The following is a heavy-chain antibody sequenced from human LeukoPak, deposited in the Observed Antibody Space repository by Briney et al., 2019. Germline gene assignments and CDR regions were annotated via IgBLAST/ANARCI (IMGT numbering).Heavy chain of an antibody. Sequence: GASVKVSCKASGYTFTSYDINWVRQATGQGLEWMGWMNPNSGNTGYAQKFQGRVTMTRNTSISTAYMELSSLRSEDTAVYYRARSVVDYYDSSGYGWFDPWGQGTLVTVSS. J-gene: IGHJ5*02. CDR1: GYTFTSYD. V-gene: IGHV1-8*01. CDR2: MNPNSGNT. D-gene: IGHD3-22*01. CDR3: ARSVVDYYDSSGYGWFDP.